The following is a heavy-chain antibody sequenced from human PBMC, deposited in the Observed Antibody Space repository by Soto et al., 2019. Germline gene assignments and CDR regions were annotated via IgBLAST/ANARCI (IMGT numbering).Heavy chain of an antibody. D-gene: IGHD3-10*01. CDR2: ISGRGDTI. V-gene: IGHV3-48*03. J-gene: IGHJ6*02. CDR3: ARDPRGHYYYVMDV. Sequence: GGSLRLSCAASGFTFSGYEMNWVRQAPGGGLEWISYISGRGDTIYYADSVEGRFTISRDNAKNSLYLQMNSLRADDTAVYYCARDPRGHYYYVMDVWGQGTTVTVSS. CDR1: GFTFSGYE.